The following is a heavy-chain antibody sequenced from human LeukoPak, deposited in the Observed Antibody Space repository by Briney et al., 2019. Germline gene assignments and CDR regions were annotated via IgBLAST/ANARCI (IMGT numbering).Heavy chain of an antibody. CDR3: TTDRYYDNSELQFQH. D-gene: IGHD3-22*01. J-gene: IGHJ1*01. Sequence: GGSLRLSCAASGFTFSSYAMSWVRQAPGKGLEWVSAISGSGGSTYYADSVKGRFTISRDNSKNTLYLQMDSLKIEDTAVYYCTTDRYYDNSELQFQHWGQGTLVTVSS. CDR1: GFTFSSYA. CDR2: ISGSGGST. V-gene: IGHV3-23*01.